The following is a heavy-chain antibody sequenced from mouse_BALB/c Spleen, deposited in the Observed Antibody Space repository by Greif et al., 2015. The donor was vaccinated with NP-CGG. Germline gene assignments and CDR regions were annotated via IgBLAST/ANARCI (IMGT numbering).Heavy chain of an antibody. D-gene: IGHD1-1*02. J-gene: IGHJ4*01. CDR2: INPSNGGT. V-gene: IGHV1S81*02. Sequence: VKLVESGAELVKPGASVKLSCKASGYTFTSYYMYWVKQRPGQGLEWIGGINPSNGGTNFNEKFKGKATLTVDKSSSTAYMQLSSLTSEDSAVYYCTRYGGLDHFYAMDYWGQGTSVTVSS. CDR3: TRYGGLDHFYAMDY. CDR1: GYTFTSYY.